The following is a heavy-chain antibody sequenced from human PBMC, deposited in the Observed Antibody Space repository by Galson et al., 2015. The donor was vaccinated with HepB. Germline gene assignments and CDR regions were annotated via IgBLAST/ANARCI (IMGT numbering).Heavy chain of an antibody. V-gene: IGHV1-69*06. D-gene: IGHD3-3*01. Sequence: SVKVSCKASGDTFSSYAISWVRQAPGQGLEWMGGVIPIFAKAKYALKFQGRVTITAAKSTNTAFMELSSLGSEDTAVYYCASANDFWSGYRDAGTSRWFDSWGQGTLVTVSS. CDR2: VIPIFAKA. CDR1: GDTFSSYA. J-gene: IGHJ5*01. CDR3: ASANDFWSGYRDAGTSRWFDS.